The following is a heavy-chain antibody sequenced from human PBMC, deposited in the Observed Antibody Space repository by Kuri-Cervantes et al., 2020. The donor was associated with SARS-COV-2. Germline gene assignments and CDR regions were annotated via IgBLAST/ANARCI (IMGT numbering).Heavy chain of an antibody. CDR3: ARHGITGTTHYYGMDV. V-gene: IGHV1-69*13. CDR1: GYTFTGYY. D-gene: IGHD1-7*01. J-gene: IGHJ6*02. CDR2: IIPIFGTA. Sequence: LVKVSCKASGYTFTGYYMHWVRQAPGQGLEWMGGIIPIFGTANYAQKFQGRVTITADESTSTAYMELSSLRSEDTAVYYCARHGITGTTHYYGMDVWGQGTTVTVSS.